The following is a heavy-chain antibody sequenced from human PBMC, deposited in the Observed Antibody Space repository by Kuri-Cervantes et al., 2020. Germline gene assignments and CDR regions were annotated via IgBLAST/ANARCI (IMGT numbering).Heavy chain of an antibody. V-gene: IGHV3-53*05. CDR2: IYSGGST. CDR1: GFTVSSNY. Sequence: GGSLRLSCAASGFTVSSNYMSWVRQAPGKGLEWVSVIYSGGSTYYADSVKGRFTISRDNSKNTLYLQMNSLRAEDTAVYYCARDFLTMIVVVIGGLDYWGQGTLVTVSS. D-gene: IGHD3-22*01. J-gene: IGHJ4*02. CDR3: ARDFLTMIVVVIGGLDY.